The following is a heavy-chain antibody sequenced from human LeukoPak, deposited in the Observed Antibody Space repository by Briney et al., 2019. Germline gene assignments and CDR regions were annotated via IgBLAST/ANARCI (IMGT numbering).Heavy chain of an antibody. D-gene: IGHD6-13*01. Sequence: SETLSLTCTVSGGSISSSSYYWGWIRQPPGRGLEWIGGIDNSGSTYYNPSLKSRVTISVDMSKNQFSLKLSSVTAADTAVYYCARPPGVAAAWFDPWGQGTLVTVSS. CDR1: GGSISSSSYY. V-gene: IGHV4-39*01. CDR2: IDNSGST. CDR3: ARPPGVAAAWFDP. J-gene: IGHJ5*02.